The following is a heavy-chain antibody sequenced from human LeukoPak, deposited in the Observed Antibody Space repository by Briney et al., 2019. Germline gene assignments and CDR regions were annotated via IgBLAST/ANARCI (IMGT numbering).Heavy chain of an antibody. CDR3: ARHLRRDGYNYRYFDY. Sequence: DTVSLPHNVAGAFYGSCEDRCIRRLPKKGLEWIGYIYYSGRTNYNPSLKNRFTISVDTSKNQFSLTRRSVTAADTAVYYCARHLRRDGYNYRYFDYWGQGTLVTVSS. J-gene: IGHJ4*02. D-gene: IGHD5-24*01. CDR1: GAFYGSCE. CDR2: IYYSGRT. V-gene: IGHV4-59*08.